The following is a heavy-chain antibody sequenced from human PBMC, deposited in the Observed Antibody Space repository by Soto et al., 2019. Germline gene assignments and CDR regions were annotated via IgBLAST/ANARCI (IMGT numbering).Heavy chain of an antibody. CDR2: ISYDGSNK. D-gene: IGHD2-15*01. CDR3: XXXXXXXXXXXSATLDY. CDR1: GFTFSSYG. V-gene: IGHV3-30*03. J-gene: IGHJ4*02. Sequence: QVQLVESGGGVVQPGRSLRLSCAASGFTFSSYGMHWVRQAPGKGLEWVAVISYDGSNKYYADSVKGRFTISRDNSKXXXXXXXXXXXXXXXXXXXXXXXXXXXXXXXSATLDYWGQGTLVTVSS.